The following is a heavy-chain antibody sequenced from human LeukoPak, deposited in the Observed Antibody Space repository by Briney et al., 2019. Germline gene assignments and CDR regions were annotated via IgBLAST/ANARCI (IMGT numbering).Heavy chain of an antibody. V-gene: IGHV3-74*01. J-gene: IGHJ4*02. Sequence: GGSLRLSCAASGFTFSDYWMHWVRQVPGKGLVWVSRVNSDGSSTSYADSVKGRFTISRDNAKNTLYLQMNSLRAEDTAVYYCAKEYCSNSVCHSLDYWGQGTLVTVSS. CDR1: GFTFSDYW. CDR2: VNSDGSST. D-gene: IGHD2-8*01. CDR3: AKEYCSNSVCHSLDY.